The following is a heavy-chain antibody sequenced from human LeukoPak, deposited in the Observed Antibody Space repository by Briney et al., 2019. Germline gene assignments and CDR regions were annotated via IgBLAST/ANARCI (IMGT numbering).Heavy chain of an antibody. J-gene: IGHJ4*02. Sequence: GGSLRLSCAASGSTFSSYAMSWVRQAPGKGLEWVSAISGSGGSTYYADSVKGRFTISRDNSKNTLYLQMNSLRAEDTAVYYCANLKGSGMFSDYWGQGTLVTVSS. CDR1: GSTFSSYA. CDR3: ANLKGSGMFSDY. CDR2: ISGSGGST. D-gene: IGHD3-10*01. V-gene: IGHV3-23*01.